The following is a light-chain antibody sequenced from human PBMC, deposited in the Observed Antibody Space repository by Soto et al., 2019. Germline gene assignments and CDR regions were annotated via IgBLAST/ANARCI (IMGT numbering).Light chain of an antibody. Sequence: DIVMTQSQVSLAVSLGERATINCKSSQSVLYSSNNKKYLAWYQQKPGQPPKLLIYWASTRESGVPDRCSGSGSGTDFTLTISSLQAEDVAVYYCQQYYTTPRTVGRGTKVDSK. CDR2: WAS. CDR1: QSVLYSSNNKKY. J-gene: IGKJ2*01. V-gene: IGKV4-1*01. CDR3: QQYYTTPRT.